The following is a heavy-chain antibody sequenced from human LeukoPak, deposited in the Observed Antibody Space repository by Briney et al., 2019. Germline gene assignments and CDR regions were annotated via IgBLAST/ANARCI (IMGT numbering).Heavy chain of an antibody. CDR2: ISYDGRNK. V-gene: IGHV3-30*18. CDR1: GFTFSSYG. D-gene: IGHD1-1*01. J-gene: IGHJ4*02. Sequence: GGSLRLSCAASGFTFSSYGMHWVRQAPGKGLEWVAVISYDGRNKYYADSVKGRFTISRDNSKNTLYLQMNSLRAEDTAVYYCAKGGHWKDSVPEYYFDYGGQGTLVTVSS. CDR3: AKGGHWKDSVPEYYFDY.